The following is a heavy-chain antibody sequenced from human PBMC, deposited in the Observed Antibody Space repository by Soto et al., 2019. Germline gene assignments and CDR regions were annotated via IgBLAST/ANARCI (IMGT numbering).Heavy chain of an antibody. CDR3: ARGLTMVRGVITGPGY. J-gene: IGHJ4*02. CDR2: IIPIFGTA. CDR1: GGTFSSYA. Sequence: SVKVSCKASGGTFSSYAISWVRQAPGQGLEWMGGIIPIFGTANYAQKFQGRVTITADESTSTAYMELSSLRSEDTAVYYCARGLTMVRGVITGPGYWGQGTLVTVSS. V-gene: IGHV1-69*13. D-gene: IGHD3-10*01.